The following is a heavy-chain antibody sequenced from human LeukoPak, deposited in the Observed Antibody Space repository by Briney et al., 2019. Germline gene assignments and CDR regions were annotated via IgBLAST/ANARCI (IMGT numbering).Heavy chain of an antibody. D-gene: IGHD3-16*02. Sequence: SETLSLTCIVSSGSISSYYWKWLRQPPGKGLEWCGYIYNSGSTNYNPSLKSRVTISLDTSRNQFSLKLSSVTAADTAVYYCARLGVWGSYRPLDYWGQRTLVTVSS. CDR1: SGSISSYY. CDR3: ARLGVWGSYRPLDY. V-gene: IGHV4-59*08. CDR2: IYNSGST. J-gene: IGHJ4*02.